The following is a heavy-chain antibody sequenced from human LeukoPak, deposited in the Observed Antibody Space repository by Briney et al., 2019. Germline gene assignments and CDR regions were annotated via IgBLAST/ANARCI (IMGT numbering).Heavy chain of an antibody. CDR3: ASVDTAMVTYYYYYMDV. Sequence: ASVKVSCKASGGTFSSYAISWVRQAPGQGLEWMGGIIPIFGTANYAQKFQGRVTITADESTSTAYMELSSLRSEDTAVYYCASVDTAMVTYYYYYMDVWGKGTTVTVSS. V-gene: IGHV1-69*13. CDR2: IIPIFGTA. D-gene: IGHD5-18*01. CDR1: GGTFSSYA. J-gene: IGHJ6*03.